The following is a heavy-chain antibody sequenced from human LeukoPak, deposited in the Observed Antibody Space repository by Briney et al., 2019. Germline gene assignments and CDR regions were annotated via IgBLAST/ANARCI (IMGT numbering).Heavy chain of an antibody. J-gene: IGHJ6*02. CDR1: GGSFSGYY. CDR2: INHSGST. Sequence: SETLSLTCAVYGGSFSGYYWSWIRQPPGKGLEWIGEINHSGSTNYNPSLKSRVTISVDTSKNQFSLKLSSVTAADTAVYYCARHSSDAYYYAMDVWGQGTTVTVSS. D-gene: IGHD2-15*01. CDR3: ARHSSDAYYYAMDV. V-gene: IGHV4-34*01.